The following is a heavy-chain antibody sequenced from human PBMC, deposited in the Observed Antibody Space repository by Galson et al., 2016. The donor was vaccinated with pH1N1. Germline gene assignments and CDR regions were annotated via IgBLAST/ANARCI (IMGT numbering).Heavy chain of an antibody. Sequence: SLSLSCAASGFTFNNYAMSRVRQAPGKGLEWVSIITSRGRTYYADSVKGRFTISRDNSKNTLYLQMSSLRAEDTALYYCARTSEDFADVDLRVFYYYGMDVWGQGTTVTVSS. J-gene: IGHJ6*02. V-gene: IGHV3-23*01. D-gene: IGHD1-7*01. CDR3: ARTSEDFADVDLRVFYYYGMDV. CDR1: GFTFNNYA. CDR2: ITSRGRT.